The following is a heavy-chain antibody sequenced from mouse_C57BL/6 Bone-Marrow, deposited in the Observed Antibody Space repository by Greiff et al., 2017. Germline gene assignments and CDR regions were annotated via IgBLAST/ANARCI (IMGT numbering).Heavy chain of an antibody. CDR2: IHPNSGST. V-gene: IGHV1-64*01. CDR1: GYTFTSYW. CDR3: ARGDYVVPLDY. Sequence: QVQLKQPGAELVKPGASVKLSCKASGYTFTSYWMHWVKQRPGQGREWIGMIHPNSGSTNYNEKFKSKATLTVDKSSSTAYMQLSSLTSEDSAVYYCARGDYVVPLDYWGQGTTLTVSS. D-gene: IGHD1-1*01. J-gene: IGHJ2*01.